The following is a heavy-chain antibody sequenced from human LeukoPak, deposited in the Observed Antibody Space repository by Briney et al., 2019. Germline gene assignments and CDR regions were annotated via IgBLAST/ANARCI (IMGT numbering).Heavy chain of an antibody. CDR1: GGSFSPYY. D-gene: IGHD2-21*02. CDR3: ARGGFYCGGDCYADY. Sequence: SETLSLTCAVYGGSFSPYYWSWIRQPPGKGLEWIGEINRSGSTNYNPSLKSRVTISVDTSKNQFSLRLSSVTAADTAVYYCARGGFYCGGDCYADYWGQGTLVTVSS. CDR2: INRSGST. V-gene: IGHV4-34*01. J-gene: IGHJ4*02.